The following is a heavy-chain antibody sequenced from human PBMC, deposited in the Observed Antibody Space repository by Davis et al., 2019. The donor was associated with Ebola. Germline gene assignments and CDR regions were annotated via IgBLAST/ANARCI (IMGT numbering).Heavy chain of an antibody. D-gene: IGHD6-13*01. Sequence: GESLKISCAASGFTFDDYGMSWVRQAPGKGLEWVAGINWNGGSTGYADSVKGRFTISRDNSKNTLYLQMNSLRAEDTAVYYCAKEGIAAAGPGWFDPWGQGTLVTVSS. J-gene: IGHJ5*02. CDR2: INWNGGST. CDR3: AKEGIAAAGPGWFDP. V-gene: IGHV3-20*04. CDR1: GFTFDDYG.